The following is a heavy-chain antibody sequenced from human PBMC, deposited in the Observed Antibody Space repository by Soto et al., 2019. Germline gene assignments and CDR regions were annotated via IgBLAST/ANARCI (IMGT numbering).Heavy chain of an antibody. V-gene: IGHV1-18*01. CDR2: IRAINGAT. J-gene: IGHJ4*02. CDR3: TRGKSTAAAEGY. CDR1: GYTFATYG. D-gene: IGHD6-25*01. Sequence: QVQLVQSGGEVRKPGASVKVSCKASGYTFATYGVSWVRQAPGQGLEWAGGIRAINGATSSAQKFQDRVIMTTSKPTSIAFMELRSLRSDDTAIYYYTRGKSTAAAEGYWGQGTRVTVSS.